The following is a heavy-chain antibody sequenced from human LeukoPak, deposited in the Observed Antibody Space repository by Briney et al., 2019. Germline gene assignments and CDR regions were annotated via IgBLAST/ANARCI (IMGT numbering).Heavy chain of an antibody. CDR3: ARLEDYGDYQGWFDP. J-gene: IGHJ5*02. D-gene: IGHD4-17*01. CDR1: GGTFSSYA. V-gene: IGHV1-69*06. CDR2: IIPIFGTA. Sequence: SVKVSCKASGGTFSSYAISWVRQAPGQGLEWMGGIIPIFGTANYAQKFQGRVTITADKSTSTAYMELSSLRTEDTAVYYCARLEDYGDYQGWFDPWGQGTLVTVSS.